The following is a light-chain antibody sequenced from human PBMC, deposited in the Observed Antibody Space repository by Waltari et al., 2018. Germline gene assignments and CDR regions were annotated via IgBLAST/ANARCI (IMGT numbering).Light chain of an antibody. V-gene: IGKV3-20*01. CDR1: QSLSRTY. CDR3: QQYVSSPWT. J-gene: IGKJ1*01. Sequence: EIVLTQSPGTLSLYPGERATLSCRASQSLSRTYLAWYHQRPGQPPRLLIYGASNRAAGVPDRFSGGGSGTDFTLTISRLEPEDFALYYCQQYVSSPWTFGQGTKVEIK. CDR2: GAS.